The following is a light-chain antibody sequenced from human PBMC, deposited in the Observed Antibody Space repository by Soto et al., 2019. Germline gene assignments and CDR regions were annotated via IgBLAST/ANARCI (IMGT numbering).Light chain of an antibody. CDR3: QQYGTSPFT. Sequence: VVWTQAPCTLSLSAGERARLSCRSSLSVAYTYLAWFQQKPGQAPRLLIYGASNRATGIPDRFSGSGSGTDFTLTISRLEPEDFAVYYCQQYGTSPFTFGPGTKVDI. CDR1: LSVAYTY. CDR2: GAS. V-gene: IGKV3-20*01. J-gene: IGKJ3*01.